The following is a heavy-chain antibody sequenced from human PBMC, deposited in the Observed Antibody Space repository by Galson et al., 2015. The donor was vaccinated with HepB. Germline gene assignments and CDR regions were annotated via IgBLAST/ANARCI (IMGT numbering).Heavy chain of an antibody. J-gene: IGHJ4*02. Sequence: TFSTSNLNWVRQAPGQGLGWMGGIIPIFATTNYAQNFQGRVTITADESTGTAYMELSSLRSEDTAVYYCARGGDNYGYLYYFDYWGQGTLVTVSS. V-gene: IGHV1-69*01. D-gene: IGHD5-18*01. CDR3: ARGGDNYGYLYYFDY. CDR1: TFSTSN. CDR2: IIPIFATT.